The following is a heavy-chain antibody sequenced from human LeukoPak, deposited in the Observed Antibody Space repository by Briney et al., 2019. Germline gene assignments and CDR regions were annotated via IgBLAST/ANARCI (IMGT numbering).Heavy chain of an antibody. D-gene: IGHD3-22*01. V-gene: IGHV3-66*02. CDR3: ARDRLSGYYYDSSGYGY. Sequence: GGSLRLSCAASGFTVSSNYMSWVCQAPGKGLEWVSVIYSGGSTYYADSVKGRFTISRDNSKNTLYLQMNSLRAEDTAVYYCARDRLSGYYYDSSGYGYWGQGTLVTVSS. CDR1: GFTVSSNY. J-gene: IGHJ4*02. CDR2: IYSGGST.